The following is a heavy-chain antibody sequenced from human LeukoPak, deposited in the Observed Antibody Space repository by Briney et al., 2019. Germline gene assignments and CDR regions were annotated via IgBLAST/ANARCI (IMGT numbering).Heavy chain of an antibody. Sequence: SETLSLTCTVSGGSISSYYWSWIRQPPGKGLEWTGYIYYSGSTNYNPSLKSRVTISVDTSKNQFSLKLSSVTAADTAVYYCASGRDYYDSSGYYYAEYYQHWGQGTLVTVSS. CDR1: GGSISSYY. CDR3: ASGRDYYDSSGYYYAEYYQH. D-gene: IGHD3-22*01. J-gene: IGHJ1*01. V-gene: IGHV4-59*01. CDR2: IYYSGST.